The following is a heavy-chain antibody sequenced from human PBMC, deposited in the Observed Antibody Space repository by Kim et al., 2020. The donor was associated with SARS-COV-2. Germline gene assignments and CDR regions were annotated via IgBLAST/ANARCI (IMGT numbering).Heavy chain of an antibody. Sequence: SETLSLTCTVSGGSISSGGYYWSWIRQHPGKGLEWIGYIYYIGSTYYNPSLKSRVAISVDMSKNQFSLKLSSVTAADTALYYCARGQYYFDSWGQGTLVTVSS. CDR3: ARGQYYFDS. CDR1: GGSISSGGYY. V-gene: IGHV4-31*03. J-gene: IGHJ4*02. CDR2: IYYIGST.